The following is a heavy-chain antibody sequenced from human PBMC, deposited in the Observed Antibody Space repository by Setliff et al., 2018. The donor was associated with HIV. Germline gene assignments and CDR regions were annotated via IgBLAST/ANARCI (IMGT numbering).Heavy chain of an antibody. V-gene: IGHV4-39*01. CDR3: ARHPRHYNIWTGYRYYYMDV. J-gene: IGHJ6*03. CDR2: IYFSGST. CDR1: GVSIRSSSYF. D-gene: IGHD3-9*01. Sequence: PSETLSLTCAVSGVSIRSSSYFWGWIRRPPGTGLDWLGSIYFSGSTYYNPSLESRVTISMDTSKNQFSLKLTSVTAADTAVYYCARHPRHYNIWTGYRYYYMDVWGKGTTVTVSS.